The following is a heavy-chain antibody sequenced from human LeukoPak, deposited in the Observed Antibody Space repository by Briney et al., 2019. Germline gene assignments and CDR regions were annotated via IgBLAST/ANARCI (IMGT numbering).Heavy chain of an antibody. V-gene: IGHV4-61*02. J-gene: IGHJ6*03. Sequence: PSETLSLTCTVSGGSISSGDFYWSWIRQPAGKGLEWIGRIYTSGSTNYNPSLQSRVTISVDKSKNQFSLKLSSVTAADTAVYFCARVTGSSWYYSYYMDVWGKGTTVTVSS. CDR3: ARVTGSSWYYSYYMDV. CDR2: IYTSGST. CDR1: GGSISSGDFY. D-gene: IGHD6-13*01.